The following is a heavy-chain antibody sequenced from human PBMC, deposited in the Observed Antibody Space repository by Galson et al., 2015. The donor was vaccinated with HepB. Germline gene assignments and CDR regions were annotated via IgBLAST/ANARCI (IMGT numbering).Heavy chain of an antibody. CDR1: GFTVRSNH. V-gene: IGHV3-66*01. CDR3: ARDQVGGSYLDY. CDR2: IYSSGNA. J-gene: IGHJ4*02. Sequence: SLRLSCAASGFTVRSNHIIWVRQVPGKGLEWVSLIYSSGNAYYADSVKGRFIISRDNSKNTVYLQMNSLRAEDTAVYYCARDQVGGSYLDYWGQGTLVIVSS. D-gene: IGHD3-16*01.